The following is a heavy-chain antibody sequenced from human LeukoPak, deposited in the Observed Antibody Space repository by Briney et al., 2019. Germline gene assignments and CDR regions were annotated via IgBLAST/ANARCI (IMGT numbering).Heavy chain of an antibody. CDR1: GFTFSSYW. CDR3: ARERAYCGGDCYELGY. J-gene: IGHJ4*02. CDR2: IKQDGSEK. V-gene: IGHV3-7*01. Sequence: GGSLRLSCAASGFTFSSYWMSWVRQAPGKGLEWVANIKQDGSEKYYVDSVKGRFTISRDNAKNSLYLQMNSLRAEDTAVYYCARERAYCGGDCYELGYWGQGTLVTVSS. D-gene: IGHD2-21*02.